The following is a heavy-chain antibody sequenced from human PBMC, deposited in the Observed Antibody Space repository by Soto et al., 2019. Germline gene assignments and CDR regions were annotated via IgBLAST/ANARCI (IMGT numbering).Heavy chain of an antibody. D-gene: IGHD6-13*01. J-gene: IGHJ4*02. CDR2: ISGSGGST. Sequence: GGSLRLSCAASGFTFSSYAMSWVRQAPGKGLEWVSAISGSGGSTYYADSVKGRFTISRDNSKNTLYLQMNSLRAEDTAVYYCAKEPDHSSSWYGHNFDYWGQGTLVTVSS. CDR1: GFTFSSYA. V-gene: IGHV3-23*01. CDR3: AKEPDHSSSWYGHNFDY.